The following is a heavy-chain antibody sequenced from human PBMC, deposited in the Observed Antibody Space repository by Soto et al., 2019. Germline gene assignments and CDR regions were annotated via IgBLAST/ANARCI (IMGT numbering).Heavy chain of an antibody. Sequence: QVQLQESGPGLVKPSETLSLTCTVSGVSVSSGSYYWSWIRQPPGKGLEWIGYVYYCGSTNYNPSLKSRVTISVDTSKNQFSLKLSFVTAADTAVYYCARDTTYCSGGSCSPAYYFDYWGQGTLVTVSS. CDR1: GVSVSSGSYY. CDR2: VYYCGST. V-gene: IGHV4-61*01. D-gene: IGHD2-15*01. CDR3: ARDTTYCSGGSCSPAYYFDY. J-gene: IGHJ4*02.